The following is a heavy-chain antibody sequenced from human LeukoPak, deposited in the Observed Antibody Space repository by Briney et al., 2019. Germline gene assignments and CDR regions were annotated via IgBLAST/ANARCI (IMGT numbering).Heavy chain of an antibody. J-gene: IGHJ1*01. Sequence: SETLSLTCTVSGGSISSYYWSWIRQPPGKGLEWIGYIYYSGSTNYNPSLKSRVTISVDTSKNQFSLKLSSVTAADTAVYYCVRWGSSGWYFQHWGQGTLVTVSS. CDR1: GGSISSYY. V-gene: IGHV4-59*01. D-gene: IGHD6-19*01. CDR3: VRWGSSGWYFQH. CDR2: IYYSGST.